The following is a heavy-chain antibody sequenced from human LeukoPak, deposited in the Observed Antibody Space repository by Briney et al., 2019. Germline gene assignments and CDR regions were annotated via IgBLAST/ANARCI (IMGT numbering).Heavy chain of an antibody. J-gene: IGHJ6*03. CDR3: ARDNTYYYYYMDV. Sequence: GASVKVSCKASGGGFSTFAVSWVRQAPGQGLEWMERIIPLFGTTNYAQKFQGRITITADESTSTAYMELSSLRSEDTAVYYCARDNTYYYYYMDVWGKGTTVTVSS. CDR1: GGGFSTFA. V-gene: IGHV1-69*13. D-gene: IGHD2/OR15-2a*01. CDR2: IIPLFGTT.